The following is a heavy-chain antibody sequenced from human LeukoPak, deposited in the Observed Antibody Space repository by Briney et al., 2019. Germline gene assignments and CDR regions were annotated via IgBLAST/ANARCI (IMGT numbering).Heavy chain of an antibody. Sequence: GGSLRLSCATSGFTFRSYAMSWVRQAPGKGLEWVSAINGGGSRTYYADSVKGRFTISRDNSKNTLYLQMNSLRAEDTAVYYCAKDLNDYSNYPDAFDTWGQGTMVTVSS. J-gene: IGHJ3*02. CDR1: GFTFRSYA. CDR3: AKDLNDYSNYPDAFDT. V-gene: IGHV3-23*01. CDR2: INGGGSRT. D-gene: IGHD4-11*01.